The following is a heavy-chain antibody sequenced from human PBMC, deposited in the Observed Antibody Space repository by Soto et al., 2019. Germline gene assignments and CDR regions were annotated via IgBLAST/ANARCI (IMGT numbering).Heavy chain of an antibody. CDR2: IWYDGSNK. D-gene: IGHD3-9*01. J-gene: IGHJ4*02. CDR3: ARDIGEWYFDWLSKTGFDY. Sequence: GGSLRLSCAASGFTFSSYGMHWVRQAPGKGLEWVAVIWYDGSNKYYADSVKGRFTISRDNSKNTLYLQMNSLRAEDTAVYYCARDIGEWYFDWLSKTGFDYWGQGTLVTVSS. V-gene: IGHV3-33*01. CDR1: GFTFSSYG.